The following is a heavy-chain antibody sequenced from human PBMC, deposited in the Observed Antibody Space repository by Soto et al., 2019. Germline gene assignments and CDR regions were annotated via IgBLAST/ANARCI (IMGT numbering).Heavy chain of an antibody. J-gene: IGHJ3*02. D-gene: IGHD3-3*01. CDR2: INPATGAA. Sequence: QLHLVQSGAVVKKPGASVTVSCSASGYPVTAYYMHWVRQAPGRGLEWMGGINPATGAAKYTQTFQGRVTMTRETSTSTAFMELSGRTSEDTAVFYWARGGGVGVAGSAAFDMWGQGTLVTVSS. CDR1: GYPVTAYY. CDR3: ARGGGVGVAGSAAFDM. V-gene: IGHV1-2*02.